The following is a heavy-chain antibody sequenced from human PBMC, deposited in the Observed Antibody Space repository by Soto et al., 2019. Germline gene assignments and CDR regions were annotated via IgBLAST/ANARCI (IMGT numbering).Heavy chain of an antibody. CDR1: GGTFSSYT. Sequence: GASVKVSCKASGGTFSSYTISWVRQAPGQGLEWMGRIIPILGIANYAQKFQGRVTITADKSTSTAYMELSSLRSEDTAVYYCARDRPLMTTVTTPLYYYYYYMDVWGKGTTVTVSS. V-gene: IGHV1-69*04. CDR2: IIPILGIA. J-gene: IGHJ6*03. D-gene: IGHD4-17*01. CDR3: ARDRPLMTTVTTPLYYYYYYMDV.